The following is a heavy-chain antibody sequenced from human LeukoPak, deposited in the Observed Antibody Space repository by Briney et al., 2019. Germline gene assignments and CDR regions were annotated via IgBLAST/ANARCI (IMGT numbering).Heavy chain of an antibody. Sequence: SETLSLTCTVSGDSISSYYWSWIRQPPGKGLEWIGYIYYSGSTNYNPSPKSRVTISVDASKNQFSLKLSSVTAADTAVYYCARSDYDTSKFDLWGRGTLVTVSS. D-gene: IGHD3-22*01. CDR1: GDSISSYY. CDR3: ARSDYDTSKFDL. V-gene: IGHV4-59*01. J-gene: IGHJ2*01. CDR2: IYYSGST.